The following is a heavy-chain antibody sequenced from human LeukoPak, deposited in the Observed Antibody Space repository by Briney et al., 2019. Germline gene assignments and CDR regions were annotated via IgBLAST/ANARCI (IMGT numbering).Heavy chain of an antibody. CDR1: GGSFSGYY. CDR3: ARGIAAIHRFDY. Sequence: PSETLSLTCAVYGGSFSGYYWSWIRQPPGKGLEWIGEINHSGSTNYNPSLKSRVTISVDTSKNQFSLKLSSVTAADTAVYYCARGIAAIHRFDYWGQGTLVTVSS. D-gene: IGHD6-6*01. CDR2: INHSGST. V-gene: IGHV4-34*01. J-gene: IGHJ4*02.